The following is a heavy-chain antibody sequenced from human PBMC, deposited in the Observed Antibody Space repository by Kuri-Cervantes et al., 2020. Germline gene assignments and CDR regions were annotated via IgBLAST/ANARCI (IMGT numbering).Heavy chain of an antibody. CDR3: ARKSDERGEGIDY. CDR1: GGSISSGDYY. J-gene: IGHJ4*02. Sequence: LRLSCTVSGGSISSGDYYWSWIRQPPGKGLEWIAYIYYSGSTYYNPSLKSRVTISVDTSKNQLSLKLSSVTAADTAVYYCARKSDERGEGIDYWGQGTLVTVSS. V-gene: IGHV4-30-4*01. D-gene: IGHD3-10*01. CDR2: IYYSGST.